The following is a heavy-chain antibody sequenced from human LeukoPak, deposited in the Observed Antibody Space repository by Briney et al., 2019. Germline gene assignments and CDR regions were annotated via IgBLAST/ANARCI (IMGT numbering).Heavy chain of an antibody. J-gene: IGHJ4*02. D-gene: IGHD3-10*01. V-gene: IGHV3-53*01. CDR2: IYGDGTT. CDR1: GFTVSSNY. Sequence: TGGSLRLSCAASGFTVSSNYMSWVRQAPGKGLDWVSIIYGDGTTYYADSVKGRFTISRDNSKNTVYLQMNSLRAEDTAVYYRATTPRGSGNYFDYWGQGTLVTVSS. CDR3: ATTPRGSGNYFDY.